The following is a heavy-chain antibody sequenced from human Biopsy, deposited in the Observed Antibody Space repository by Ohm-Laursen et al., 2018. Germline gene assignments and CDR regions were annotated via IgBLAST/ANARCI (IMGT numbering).Heavy chain of an antibody. CDR1: GRPIDSYY. CDR3: ASAGYNPDWNFDL. CDR2: IYFTGRT. V-gene: IGHV4-59*12. Sequence: GTLSLTCTVSGRPIDSYYWSWIRQPPGKALEWIGYIYFTGRTSYNPSLKRRVTMSVNTSKKQCSLRLIYVTAAGTAVYYFASAGYNPDWNFDLWGRGTRVTVSS. J-gene: IGHJ2*01. D-gene: IGHD5-24*01.